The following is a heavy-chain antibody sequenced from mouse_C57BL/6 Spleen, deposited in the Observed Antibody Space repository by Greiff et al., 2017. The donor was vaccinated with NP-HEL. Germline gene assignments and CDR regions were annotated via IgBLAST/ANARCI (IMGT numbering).Heavy chain of an antibody. CDR3: ARKGIYYDYDENAMDY. Sequence: VQLQQPGAELVKPGASVKMSCKASGYTFTSYWITWVKQRPGQGLEWIGDIYPGSGSTNYNEKFKSKATLTVDTSSSTAYMQLSSLTSEDSAVYYCARKGIYYDYDENAMDYWGQGTSVTVSS. CDR1: GYTFTSYW. V-gene: IGHV1-55*01. CDR2: IYPGSGST. D-gene: IGHD2-4*01. J-gene: IGHJ4*01.